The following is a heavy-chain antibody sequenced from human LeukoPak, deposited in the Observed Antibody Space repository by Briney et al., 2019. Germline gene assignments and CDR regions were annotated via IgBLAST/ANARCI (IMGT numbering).Heavy chain of an antibody. D-gene: IGHD1-1*01. J-gene: IGHJ6*03. Sequence: SETLSLTCAVYGGSFSGYYWSWIRQPPGKGLEWIGEIYQSGSTDYNPSLKSRVTISVDTSKNQFSLKLSSVTAADTAVYYCARLERLVPYYYYYYMDVWGKGTTVTISS. CDR3: ARLERLVPYYYYYYMDV. V-gene: IGHV4-34*01. CDR2: IYQSGST. CDR1: GGSFSGYY.